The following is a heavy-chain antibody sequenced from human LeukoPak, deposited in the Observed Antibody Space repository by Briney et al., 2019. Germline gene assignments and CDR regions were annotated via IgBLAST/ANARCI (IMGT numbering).Heavy chain of an antibody. J-gene: IGHJ5*02. CDR1: GGSISSYY. Sequence: SETLSLTCTVSGGSISSYYWSWIRQPAGKALEWIGRIYTSGSTDYNPSLKSRVTMSVDTSKNQFSLKLSSVTAADTAVYYCARAGYSSGWYAFDPWGQGTLVTVSS. CDR3: ARAGYSSGWYAFDP. CDR2: IYTSGST. V-gene: IGHV4-4*07. D-gene: IGHD6-19*01.